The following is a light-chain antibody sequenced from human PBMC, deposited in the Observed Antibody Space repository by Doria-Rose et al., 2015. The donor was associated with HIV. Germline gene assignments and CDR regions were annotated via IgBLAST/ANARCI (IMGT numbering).Light chain of an antibody. J-gene: IGKJ5*01. CDR2: DAS. CDR3: QQYGTSRGT. CDR1: QRVKSSY. V-gene: IGKV3-20*01. Sequence: LTQSPGTLSSSPGERATLSCGASQRVKSSYLAWYQQRPGQAPRLLIYDASTRATGIPDRFSGSGSGTDFTLTISRLEPEDVAVYYCQQYGTSRGTFGQGTRLEIK.